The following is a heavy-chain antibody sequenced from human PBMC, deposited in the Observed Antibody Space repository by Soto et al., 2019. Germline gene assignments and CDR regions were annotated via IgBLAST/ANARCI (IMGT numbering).Heavy chain of an antibody. CDR1: GFTFSSFS. V-gene: IGHV3-48*02. J-gene: IGHJ3*01. Sequence: EVHLVESGGGLVQPGGSLRLSCAASGFTFSSFSMNWVRQAPGKGLEWVSYISSGGSPIYYADSVKGRFTISRDNAQNSLYPQMNSLRDDDTAVYYCAKGRTGRWGQGTMVTVSS. D-gene: IGHD3-9*01. CDR2: ISSGGSPI. CDR3: AKGRTGR.